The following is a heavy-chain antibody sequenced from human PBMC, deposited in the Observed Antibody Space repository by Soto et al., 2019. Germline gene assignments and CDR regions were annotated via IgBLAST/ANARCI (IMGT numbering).Heavy chain of an antibody. J-gene: IGHJ4*02. D-gene: IGHD1-7*01. Sequence: LSLTCAVSGGSFTGNNWWTWVRQPPGQGLEWIGEIYRTGSTNYNPSLKSRVTISLDKSENQFSLKVTSLTAADTAVYYCASRDPGTSVDYWGQGTLVTVSS. CDR3: ASRDPGTSVDY. V-gene: IGHV4-4*02. CDR1: GGSFTGNNW. CDR2: IYRTGST.